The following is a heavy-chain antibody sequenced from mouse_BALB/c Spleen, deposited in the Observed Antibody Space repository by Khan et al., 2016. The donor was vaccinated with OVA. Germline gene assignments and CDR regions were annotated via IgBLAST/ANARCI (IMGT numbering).Heavy chain of an antibody. Sequence: QVQLQQSGAELAKPGASVKMSCKASGYTFINYWILWVKQRPGQGLEWIGYINPSTGYTEYNKNFKDKATLTADKSSSTAYMQLSSLTSEDSADYYCTRSGLRWYFDYWGQGTTLTVSS. J-gene: IGHJ2*01. V-gene: IGHV1-7*01. CDR3: TRSGLRWYFDY. CDR1: GYTFINYW. D-gene: IGHD1-1*01. CDR2: INPSTGYT.